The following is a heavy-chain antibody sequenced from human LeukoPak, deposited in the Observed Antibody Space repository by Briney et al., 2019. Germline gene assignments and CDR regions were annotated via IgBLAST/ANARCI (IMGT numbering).Heavy chain of an antibody. D-gene: IGHD4-23*01. Sequence: GASVKVSCMASGYTFTIYYVHWVRQAPGQGREWVVVINTSGGSTSYAQKFQGRVTMTRHTSTSTVYMKLSSLRSEDTAVYYCARGWRFSSGQSRYGGVDYWGQGTLVTVSS. J-gene: IGHJ4*02. CDR2: INTSGGST. CDR3: ARGWRFSSGQSRYGGVDY. CDR1: GYTFTIYY. V-gene: IGHV1-46*01.